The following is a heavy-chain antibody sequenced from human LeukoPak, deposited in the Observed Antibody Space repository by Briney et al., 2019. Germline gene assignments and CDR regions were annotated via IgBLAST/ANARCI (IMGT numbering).Heavy chain of an antibody. CDR2: IYSGGST. CDR3: ARDSAQSDNAWYFDL. V-gene: IGHV3-53*01. Sequence: GGSLRLSCAASGATVNSNYMSWVRQAPGEGLEWVSIIYSGGSTFYADSVKGRFTISRDNSKSTVYLQMNSLRAEDTAVYYCARDSAQSDNAWYFDLWGRGTQVTASS. D-gene: IGHD1-1*01. CDR1: GATVNSNY. J-gene: IGHJ2*01.